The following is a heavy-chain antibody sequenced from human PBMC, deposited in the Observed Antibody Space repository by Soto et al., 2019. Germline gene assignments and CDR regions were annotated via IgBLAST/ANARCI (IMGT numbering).Heavy chain of an antibody. D-gene: IGHD4-4*01. J-gene: IGHJ4*02. V-gene: IGHV4-59*01. CDR2: FHYSGIS. CDR3: ARGASNWQYFDY. CDR1: DASIRGYY. Sequence: SETLSLTCTVSDASIRGYYWSWIRQPPGKGLEWIGYFHYSGISNCNSSLKSRVTMSLDTSKDQFSLKLSSVSAADTAIYYCARGASNWQYFDYWGQGALVTVSS.